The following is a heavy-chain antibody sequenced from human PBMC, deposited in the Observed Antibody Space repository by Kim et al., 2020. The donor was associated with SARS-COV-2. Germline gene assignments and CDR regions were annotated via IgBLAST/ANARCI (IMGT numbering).Heavy chain of an antibody. CDR1: GFTFSSYA. V-gene: IGHV3-30-3*01. Sequence: GGSLRLSCAASGFTFSSYAMHWVRQAPGKGLEWVAVISYDGSNKYYADSVKGRFTISRDNSKNTLYLQMNSLRAEDTAVYYCARDGVVAATRYYYYYGM. CDR3: ARDGVVAATRYYYYYGM. CDR2: ISYDGSNK. D-gene: IGHD2-15*01. J-gene: IGHJ6*01.